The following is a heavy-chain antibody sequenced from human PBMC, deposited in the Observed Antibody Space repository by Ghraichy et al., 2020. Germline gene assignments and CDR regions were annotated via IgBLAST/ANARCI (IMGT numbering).Heavy chain of an antibody. J-gene: IGHJ3*02. CDR1: GFTFSSYS. V-gene: IGHV3-48*02. CDR3: ARDVLLWFGEYGDAFDI. D-gene: IGHD3-10*01. CDR2: ISSSSSTI. Sequence: LTCAASGFTFSSYSMNWVRQAPGKGLEWVSYISSSSSTISYADSVKGRFTISRDNAKNSLYLQMNSLRDEDTAVYYCARDVLLWFGEYGDAFDIWGQGTMVTVSS.